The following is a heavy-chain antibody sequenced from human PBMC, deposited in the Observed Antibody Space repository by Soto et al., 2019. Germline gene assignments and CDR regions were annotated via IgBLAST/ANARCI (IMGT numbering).Heavy chain of an antibody. CDR3: AKDVQQWPHNWFDP. CDR2: ISGSGGST. V-gene: IGHV3-23*01. Sequence: GGSLRLSCAASGFTFSSYAMSWVRQAPGKGLEWVSAISGSGGSTYYADSVKGRFTISRDNSKNTLNLQMNSLRAEDTAVYYCAKDVQQWPHNWFDPWGQGTLVTVSS. D-gene: IGHD6-19*01. CDR1: GFTFSSYA. J-gene: IGHJ5*02.